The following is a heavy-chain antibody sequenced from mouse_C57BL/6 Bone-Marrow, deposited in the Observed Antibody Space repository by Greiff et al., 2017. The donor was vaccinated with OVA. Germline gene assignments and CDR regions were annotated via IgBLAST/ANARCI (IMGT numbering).Heavy chain of an antibody. Sequence: QVQLQQSGAELMRPGASVTLSCKASGYTFTDYEMHWVKQTPVHGLEWIGAIDPETGCTAYNQKFKGKAILTADKSSSTAYMELRSLTSEDSAVYYCTKSYSNYGDFDYWGQGTTLTVSS. CDR1: GYTFTDYE. CDR3: TKSYSNYGDFDY. V-gene: IGHV1-15*01. J-gene: IGHJ2*01. D-gene: IGHD2-5*01. CDR2: IDPETGCT.